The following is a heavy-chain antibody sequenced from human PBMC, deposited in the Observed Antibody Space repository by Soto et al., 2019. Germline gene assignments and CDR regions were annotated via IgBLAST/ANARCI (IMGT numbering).Heavy chain of an antibody. Sequence: QVQLQESGPGLVKPSQTLSLTCTVSGGSISSGGYYWSWIRQHPGKGLEWIGYIYYSGSTYYNPSVKSRVTISVDTSKNQFSLKLSSVTAADTAVYYCAREPELLLVPDAFDIWGQGTMVTVSS. CDR2: IYYSGST. CDR3: AREPELLLVPDAFDI. J-gene: IGHJ3*02. V-gene: IGHV4-31*03. CDR1: GGSISSGGYY. D-gene: IGHD1-26*01.